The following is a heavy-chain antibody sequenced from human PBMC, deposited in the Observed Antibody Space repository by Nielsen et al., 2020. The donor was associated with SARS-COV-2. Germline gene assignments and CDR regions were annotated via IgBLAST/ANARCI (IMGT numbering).Heavy chain of an antibody. CDR2: IYYSGST. CDR1: GGSISSYC. V-gene: IGHV4-59*01. CDR3: ARTYCSGGSCPNDY. Sequence: SETLSLTCTVSGGSISSYCWSWIRQPPGKGLEWIGYIYYSGSTNYNPSLKSRVTISVDTSKNQFSLKLSSVTAADTAVYYCARTYCSGGSCPNDYWGQGTLVTVSS. J-gene: IGHJ4*02. D-gene: IGHD2-15*01.